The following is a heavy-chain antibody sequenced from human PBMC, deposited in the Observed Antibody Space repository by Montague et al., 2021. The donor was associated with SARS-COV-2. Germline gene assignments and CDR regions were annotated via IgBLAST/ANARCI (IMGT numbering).Heavy chain of an antibody. Sequence: SETLSLTCAVSGDFIRSSYWWSWVRQPPGKGLEWIAEVYYTGSANYNLXXQNRAVISVDQSNNQFSLRLSSVTAADTAVYYCARVAYYYDGTTYYYAFDYWGQGTLVTVSS. D-gene: IGHD3-22*01. CDR2: VYYTGSA. V-gene: IGHV4-4*02. J-gene: IGHJ4*02. CDR3: ARVAYYYDGTTYYYAFDY. CDR1: GDFIRSSYW.